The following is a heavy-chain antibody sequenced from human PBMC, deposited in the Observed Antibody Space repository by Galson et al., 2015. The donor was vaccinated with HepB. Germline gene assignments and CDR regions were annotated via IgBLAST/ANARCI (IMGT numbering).Heavy chain of an antibody. CDR2: ISSSSSYI. J-gene: IGHJ3*02. D-gene: IGHD6-13*01. Sequence: SLRLSCAASGFTFSSYSMNWVRQAPGKGLEWVSSISSSSSYIYYADSVKGRFTISRDNAKNSLYLQMNSLRAEDTAVYYCARSVSPIAEDAFDIWGQGTMVTVSS. V-gene: IGHV3-21*01. CDR3: ARSVSPIAEDAFDI. CDR1: GFTFSSYS.